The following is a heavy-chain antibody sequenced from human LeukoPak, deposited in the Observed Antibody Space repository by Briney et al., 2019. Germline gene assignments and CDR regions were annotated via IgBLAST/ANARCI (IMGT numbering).Heavy chain of an antibody. CDR3: ARHGDSYFDY. CDR2: LHNSGST. Sequence: SETLSLTCTVFGGSIDTNHHWAWIRQSAGKGLEWIGRLHNSGSTNYNPSLKSRVTISVDTSKNQFSLKLSSVTAADTAVYYCARHGDSYFDYWGQGTLVTVSS. V-gene: IGHV4-4*07. CDR1: GGSIDTNH. J-gene: IGHJ4*02. D-gene: IGHD7-27*01.